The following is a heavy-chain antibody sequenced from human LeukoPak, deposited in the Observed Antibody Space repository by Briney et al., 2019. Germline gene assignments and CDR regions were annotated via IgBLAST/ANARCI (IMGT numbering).Heavy chain of an antibody. V-gene: IGHV4-38-2*02. J-gene: IGHJ6*03. CDR2: IYHSGST. CDR3: ARRLGRKFGERFYYYHYMDV. Sequence: SETLSLACTVSGYSISSGYYWGWIRQPPGKGLEWIGSIYHSGSTYYNPSLKSRVTISVDTSKNQFSLKLSSVTAADTAVYYCARRLGRKFGERFYYYHYMDVWGKGTTVTISS. CDR1: GYSISSGYY. D-gene: IGHD3-10*01.